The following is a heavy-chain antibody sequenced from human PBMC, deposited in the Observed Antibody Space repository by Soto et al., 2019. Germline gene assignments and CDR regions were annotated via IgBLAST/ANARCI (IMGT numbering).Heavy chain of an antibody. J-gene: IGHJ6*02. CDR2: INPNSGGT. CDR1: GYTFTGYY. Sequence: ASVKVSCKASGYTFTGYYMHWVLQAPGQGLEWMGWINPNSGGTNYAQKFQGRVTMTRDTSISTAYMELSRLRSDDTAVYYCARDLVTMVRGPTPNYGMDVWGQGTTVTVSS. CDR3: ARDLVTMVRGPTPNYGMDV. V-gene: IGHV1-2*02. D-gene: IGHD3-10*01.